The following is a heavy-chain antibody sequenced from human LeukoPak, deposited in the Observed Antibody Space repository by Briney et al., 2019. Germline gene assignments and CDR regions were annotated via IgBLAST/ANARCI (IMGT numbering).Heavy chain of an antibody. D-gene: IGHD6-13*01. V-gene: IGHV1-2*02. CDR3: ARWDGYSSSPDY. J-gene: IGHJ4*02. CDR1: GYIFTGYY. Sequence: ASVKVSCKSSGYIFTGYYMHWVRQAPGQGLEWMGWINPNSGDTGYAQKFQVRVTMTRDMSITTTYMELTRLTSDDTALYYCARWDGYSSSPDYWGQGSLVTVSS. CDR2: INPNSGDT.